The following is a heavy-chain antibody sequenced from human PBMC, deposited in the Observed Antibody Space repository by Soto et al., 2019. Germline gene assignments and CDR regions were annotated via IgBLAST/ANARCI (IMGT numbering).Heavy chain of an antibody. Sequence: ASVKVSCKASGYTFTAYYMHWLRQAPGQGLEWMGCINANSGDTYYAQKFQGRVTVTRDTSSRTAYLELARLRSDDTALYYCGREVGPTRKAFDIWRQGTVVTVSS. CDR2: INANSGDT. V-gene: IGHV1-2*02. CDR1: GYTFTAYY. J-gene: IGHJ3*02. CDR3: GREVGPTRKAFDI. D-gene: IGHD1-26*01.